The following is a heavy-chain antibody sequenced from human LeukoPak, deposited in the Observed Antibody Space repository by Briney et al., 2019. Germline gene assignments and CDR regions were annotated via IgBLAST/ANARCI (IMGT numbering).Heavy chain of an antibody. J-gene: IGHJ4*02. CDR1: GGSFSGYY. V-gene: IGHV4-34*01. CDR2: INHSGST. D-gene: IGHD3-10*01. Sequence: SETLSLTCAVYGGSFSGYYWSWIRQPPGKGLEWIGEINHSGSTNYNPSLKSRVTISVDTSKNQFSLKLSSVTAADTAVYYCARTYYYGSGSYYTALGYFDYWGQGTLVTVSS. CDR3: ARTYYYGSGSYYTALGYFDY.